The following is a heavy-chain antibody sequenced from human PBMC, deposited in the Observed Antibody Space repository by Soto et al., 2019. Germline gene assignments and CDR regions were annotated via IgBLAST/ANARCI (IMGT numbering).Heavy chain of an antibody. V-gene: IGHV4-39*01. CDR2: IYYSGST. J-gene: IGHJ4*02. CDR3: ARDATMLDY. D-gene: IGHD1-26*01. CDR1: GGSISSSSYY. Sequence: SETLSLTCTVSGGSISSSSYYWGWIRQPPGKGLEWIGSIYYSGSTYYNPSLKSRVTISVDTSKNQFSLKLSSVTAADTAVYYCARDATMLDYWGQGTLVTVSS.